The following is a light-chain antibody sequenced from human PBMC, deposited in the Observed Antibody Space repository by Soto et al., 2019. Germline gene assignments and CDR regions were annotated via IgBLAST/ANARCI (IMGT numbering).Light chain of an antibody. J-gene: IGLJ1*01. V-gene: IGLV2-8*01. Sequence: QSALTQPPSASGSPGQSVTISCTGTSSDVGVYNYVSRYQQHPGKAPKLMIYEGSKRPSGVPDRFSGSKSGNPASLTVSGRHAEDEADYSCSSYAGSKGVFGPGTKLTVL. CDR1: SSDVGVYNY. CDR2: EGS. CDR3: SSYAGSKGV.